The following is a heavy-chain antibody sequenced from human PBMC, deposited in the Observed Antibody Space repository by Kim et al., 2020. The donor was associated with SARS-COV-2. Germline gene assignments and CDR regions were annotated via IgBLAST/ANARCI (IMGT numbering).Heavy chain of an antibody. CDR2: QEGSAK. CDR3: VRGIPSA. J-gene: IGHJ5*02. Sequence: QEGSAKYYMDPVKGRFSISRGNAKNSVFLQLNGLRAEDTAVYYCVRGIPSAWGQGTLVTVSS. D-gene: IGHD2-21*01. V-gene: IGHV3-7*04.